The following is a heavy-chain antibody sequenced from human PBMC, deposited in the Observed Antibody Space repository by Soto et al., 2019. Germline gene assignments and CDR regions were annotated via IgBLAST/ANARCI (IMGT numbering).Heavy chain of an antibody. CDR3: TTVGGPSDY. Sequence: EVPLVESGGRLVKPGGSLRLSCAASGFTFSNAWMSWVRQAPGKGLEWVGRIKSKTDVGTTDYAAPVKGRFTISRDDSKNTLYLQMNSLKTEDTAVYYCTTVGGPSDYWGQGTLVTVSS. CDR1: GFTFSNAW. CDR2: IKSKTDVGTT. V-gene: IGHV3-15*01. D-gene: IGHD3-16*01. J-gene: IGHJ4*02.